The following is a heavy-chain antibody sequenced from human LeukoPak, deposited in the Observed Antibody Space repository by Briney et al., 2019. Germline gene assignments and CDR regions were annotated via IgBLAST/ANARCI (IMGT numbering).Heavy chain of an antibody. Sequence: GGSLRLSCAASGFTFSSYSIDWVRQAPGKGLEWLSYISSSSSTMYYADSVKGRFTISRDNSRSTVFLQMSSLRAEDTAVYYCAKAPHCPNDVCRYFDYWGQGILVTVSS. CDR1: GFTFSSYS. V-gene: IGHV3-48*01. D-gene: IGHD2-8*01. CDR3: AKAPHCPNDVCRYFDY. J-gene: IGHJ4*02. CDR2: ISSSSSTM.